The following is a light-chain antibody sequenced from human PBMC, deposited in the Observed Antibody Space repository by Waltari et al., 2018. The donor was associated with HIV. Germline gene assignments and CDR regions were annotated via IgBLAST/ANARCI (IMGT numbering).Light chain of an antibody. V-gene: IGLV1-36*01. CDR1: NSNLGNKA. CDR3: AAWDDSLNGYV. CDR2: YDD. J-gene: IGLJ1*01. Sequence: QSVLTQPPSVSEAPRPRVTIPCSGCNSNLGNKAFTWYQHLPGKAPKLLLYYDDLLPSGVSDRFSGSKSGTSASLAISGLQSEDDADYYCAAWDDSLNGYVFGTGTKVTVL.